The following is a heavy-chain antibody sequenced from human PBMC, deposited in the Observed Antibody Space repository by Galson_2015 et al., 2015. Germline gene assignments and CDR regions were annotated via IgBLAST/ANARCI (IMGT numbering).Heavy chain of an antibody. D-gene: IGHD3-10*01. J-gene: IGHJ3*01. CDR1: GFTFRTYW. V-gene: IGHV3-7*01. CDR3: ARDDRGFGAYRF. CDR2: IKEDGSKR. Sequence: SLRLSCAASGFTFRTYWMSWVRQAPGRGLEWVANIKEDGSKRYHADSVKGRFMISRDNAKNSLFLQMNSLRGDDTAIYYCARDDRGFGAYRFWGQGAMVTVSA.